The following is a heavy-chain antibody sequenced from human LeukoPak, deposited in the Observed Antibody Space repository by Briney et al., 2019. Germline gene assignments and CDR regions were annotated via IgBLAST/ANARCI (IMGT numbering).Heavy chain of an antibody. D-gene: IGHD3-10*01. CDR3: ARDTYCYGSGSRPDFDY. J-gene: IGHJ4*02. V-gene: IGHV1-18*01. CDR2: ISAYNGNT. CDR1: GYTFTSYG. Sequence: ASVKVSCKASGYTFTSYGISWVRQAPGQGLEWMGWISAYNGNTNYAQKLQGRVTMTTDTSTSTAYMELRSLRSDDTAVYYCARDTYCYGSGSRPDFDYWGQGTLVTVSS.